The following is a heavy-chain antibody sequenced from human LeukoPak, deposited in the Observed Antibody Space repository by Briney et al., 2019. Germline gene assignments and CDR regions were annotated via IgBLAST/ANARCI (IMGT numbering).Heavy chain of an antibody. CDR1: GGSISSYY. J-gene: IGHJ4*02. D-gene: IGHD6-25*01. Sequence: SETLSLTCTVSGGSISSYYWSWIRQPPGKGLEWIGYIYTSGSTNYNPSLKSRVTISVDTSKNQFSLKLSSVTAADTAVYYCARRRSATQFDYWGQGTLVTVSS. CDR2: IYTSGST. V-gene: IGHV4-4*09. CDR3: ARRRSATQFDY.